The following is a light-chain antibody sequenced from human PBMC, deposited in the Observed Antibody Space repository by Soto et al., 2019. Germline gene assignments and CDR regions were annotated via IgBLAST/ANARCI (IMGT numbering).Light chain of an antibody. CDR3: QQSYSTPGT. V-gene: IGKV1-39*01. CDR1: QSITSN. CDR2: TAS. J-gene: IGKJ1*01. Sequence: DLQMTQSPSSLSASVGDRVTITCRASQSITSNLNWYQQKPGKAPKLLIHTASSLQSGVPSRFSGSESGTDFTLTISSLQPEDFATYYCQQSYSTPGTFGQGTKVEIK.